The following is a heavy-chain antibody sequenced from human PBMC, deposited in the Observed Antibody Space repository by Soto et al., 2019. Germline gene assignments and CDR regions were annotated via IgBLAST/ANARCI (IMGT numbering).Heavy chain of an antibody. CDR2: IHYNRNT. D-gene: IGHD2-2*03. CDR3: AREGNLGRWIQPLDS. J-gene: IGHJ4*02. Sequence: PSETLSLTCTVSGGSISSYSWSWIRQPPGKGLEWIGNIHYNRNTKYSPSLKSRVTMSVDTSKNHFSLKLISVTTADTAVYFCAREGNLGRWIQPLDSWGQGTLVTVSS. V-gene: IGHV4-59*01. CDR1: GGSISSYS.